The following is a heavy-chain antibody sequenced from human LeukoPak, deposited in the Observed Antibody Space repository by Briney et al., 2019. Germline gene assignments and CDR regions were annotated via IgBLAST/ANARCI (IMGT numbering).Heavy chain of an antibody. CDR1: GGSINNYY. J-gene: IGHJ5*02. D-gene: IGHD6-13*01. Sequence: SETLSLTCTVSGGSINNYYWSWIRQPAGKGLEWIGRIYTRGSTNYDPSLKSRVTISVDTSKNQFSLKLSSVTAADTAVYYCARGALMAAAGWFDPWGQGTLVTVSS. CDR3: ARGALMAAAGWFDP. CDR2: IYTRGST. V-gene: IGHV4-4*07.